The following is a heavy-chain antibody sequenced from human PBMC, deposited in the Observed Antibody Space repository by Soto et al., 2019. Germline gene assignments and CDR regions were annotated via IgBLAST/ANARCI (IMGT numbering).Heavy chain of an antibody. J-gene: IGHJ3*02. D-gene: IGHD3-10*01. V-gene: IGHV4-59*01. CDR3: ARVYYDAFDI. CDR2: FFNTGRT. Sequence: WTWIRQPPGKRLEWIGYFFNTGRTDYNPSLKSRVTISADKSKNQLSLRLSSVTAADTAMYYCARVYYDAFDIWGQGTMVTVSS.